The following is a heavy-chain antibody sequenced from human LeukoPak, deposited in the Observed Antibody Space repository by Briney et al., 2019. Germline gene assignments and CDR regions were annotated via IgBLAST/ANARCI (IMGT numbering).Heavy chain of an antibody. CDR2: MYYSGST. V-gene: IGHV4-39*01. J-gene: IGHJ4*02. D-gene: IGHD3-10*01. Sequence: TSETLSLTCTVSGGSISSSSYYWGWIRQPPGKGLECIGSMYYSGSTYYNPSLKSRATISVDTSNNQFSLNLGSVTAADTAVYYCARYSGSYFDYWGQGSLVTVSS. CDR3: ARYSGSYFDY. CDR1: GGSISSSSYY.